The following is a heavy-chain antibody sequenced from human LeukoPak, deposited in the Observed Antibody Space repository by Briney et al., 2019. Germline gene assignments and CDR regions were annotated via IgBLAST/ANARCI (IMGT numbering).Heavy chain of an antibody. Sequence: GGSLRLSCAASGFTFSSYSMNWVRQAPGKGLEWVSSISSSSSYIYYADSVKGRFTISRDNAKNSLYLQMNSLRAEDTAVYYCARDKLVVAATLYDAFDIWGQGTMVTVSS. J-gene: IGHJ3*02. D-gene: IGHD2-15*01. CDR2: ISSSSSYI. CDR1: GFTFSSYS. V-gene: IGHV3-21*01. CDR3: ARDKLVVAATLYDAFDI.